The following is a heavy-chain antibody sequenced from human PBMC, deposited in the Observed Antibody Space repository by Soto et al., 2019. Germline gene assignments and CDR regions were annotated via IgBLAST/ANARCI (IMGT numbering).Heavy chain of an antibody. V-gene: IGHV3-33*01. Sequence: PGGSLRLSCAASGFTFTSYGMHWVRQAPGQGLEWVAVIWYHGRNEYYADSVKGRFTISRDNSKNTVYLQMNSLRAEDTAVYYCARDDDTRGHYSNCHYWGQGTQVTVSS. CDR3: ARDDDTRGHYSNCHY. D-gene: IGHD3-22*01. CDR2: IWYHGRNE. CDR1: GFTFTSYG. J-gene: IGHJ4*02.